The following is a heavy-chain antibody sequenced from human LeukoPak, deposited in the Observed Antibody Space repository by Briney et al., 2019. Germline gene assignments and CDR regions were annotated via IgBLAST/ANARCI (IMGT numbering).Heavy chain of an antibody. V-gene: IGHV3-74*01. CDR3: VRDWGYDSSGYWQKYFDT. CDR1: GFTFTTFW. D-gene: IGHD3-22*01. J-gene: IGHJ4*02. CDR2: INHDGSNT. Sequence: GGSLRLSCATSGFTFTTFWMHWVRQAPGKGLVWVSRINHDGSNTNYADSVKGRFTISRDNAKNTVYLQMNSLRAEDTAVYYCVRDWGYDSSGYWQKYFDTWGQGTLVTVSS.